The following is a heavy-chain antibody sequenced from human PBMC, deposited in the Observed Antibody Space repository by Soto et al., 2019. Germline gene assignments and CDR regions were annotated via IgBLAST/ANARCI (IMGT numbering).Heavy chain of an antibody. V-gene: IGHV3-7*01. J-gene: IGHJ3*02. D-gene: IGHD3-22*01. CDR1: AFTLSSYW. CDR2: IKPDGSEK. Sequence: EVQLVESGGGLVQPGGSLRLSCEASAFTLSSYWMSWVRQAPGKGLAWVANIKPDGSEKYYVDSVKGRFTISRDNTKNSLYLQMSTLRPEDTAIYYCARDYEFGFDIWGQGTLVTVSS. CDR3: ARDYEFGFDI.